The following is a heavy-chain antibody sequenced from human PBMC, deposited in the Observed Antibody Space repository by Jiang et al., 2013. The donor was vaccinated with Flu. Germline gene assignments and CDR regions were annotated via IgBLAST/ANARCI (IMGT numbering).Heavy chain of an antibody. V-gene: IGHV4-39*01. D-gene: IGHD2-2*02. Sequence: SGGSISSSSYYWGWIRQPPGKGLEWIGSIYYSGSTYYNPSLKSRVTISVDTSKNQFSLKLSSVTAADTAVYYCARQYCSSTSCYRVLYYYYGMDVWGQGTTVTVSS. J-gene: IGHJ6*02. CDR3: ARQYCSSTSCYRVLYYYYGMDV. CDR1: GGSISSSSYY. CDR2: IYYSGST.